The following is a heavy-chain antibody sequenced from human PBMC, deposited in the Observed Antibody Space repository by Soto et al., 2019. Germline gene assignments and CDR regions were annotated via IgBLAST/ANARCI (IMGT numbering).Heavy chain of an antibody. CDR2: IFYTGGT. Sequence: QVRLQESGPGLVKPSETLSLTCTVSGGSISGYYWSWIRQPPGEGLEWIGYIFYTGGTNYNPSLTGRVTMSIDTSNNQFFLNLRSVTVADTAVYYCIRGERLGGDVWGQGTMVTVSS. CDR3: IRGERLGGDV. V-gene: IGHV4-59*01. J-gene: IGHJ6*01. D-gene: IGHD2-15*01. CDR1: GGSISGYY.